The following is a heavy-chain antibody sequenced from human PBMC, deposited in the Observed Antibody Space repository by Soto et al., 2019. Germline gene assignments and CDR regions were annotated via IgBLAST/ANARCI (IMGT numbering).Heavy chain of an antibody. CDR2: IFYIGHL. D-gene: IGHD1-26*01. V-gene: IGHV4-59*01. Sequence: QVQLQESGPGLVKPSETLSLTCAVSGASFGTYYWSWIRQPQGKGLEWIGYIFYIGHLKYNPSLKSRLTISVDPSKNQNSLRVPSVTAADTAVYYYAREGGGYRFDYWGQGTLVTVSS. CDR1: GASFGTYY. J-gene: IGHJ4*02. CDR3: AREGGGYRFDY.